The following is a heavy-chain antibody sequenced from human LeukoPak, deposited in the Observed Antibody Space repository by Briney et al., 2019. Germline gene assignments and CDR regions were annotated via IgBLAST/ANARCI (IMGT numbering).Heavy chain of an antibody. J-gene: IGHJ4*02. D-gene: IGHD6-13*01. CDR2: INPNSGGT. V-gene: IGHV1-2*06. Sequence: ASVKVSCKASGYTFTGYYMHWVRQAPGQGLEWMGRINPNSGGTNYAQKFQGRVAMTRDTSISTAYMELSRLRSDDTAVYYCAREGIAAAGVDYWGQGTLVTVSS. CDR1: GYTFTGYY. CDR3: AREGIAAAGVDY.